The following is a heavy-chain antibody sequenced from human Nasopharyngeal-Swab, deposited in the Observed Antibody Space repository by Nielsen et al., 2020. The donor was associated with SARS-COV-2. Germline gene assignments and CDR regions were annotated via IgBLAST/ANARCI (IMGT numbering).Heavy chain of an antibody. CDR2: IYYSGST. CDR1: GGSISSSSYY. J-gene: IGHJ4*02. Sequence: SETLSLICTVSGGSISSSSYYWGWIRQPPGKGLEWIGSIYYSGSTYYNPSLKSRVTISVDTSKNQFSLKLSSVTAADTAVYYCARAHYRYYFEYWGQGTLVTVSS. CDR3: ARAHYRYYFEY. V-gene: IGHV4-39*07. D-gene: IGHD3-10*01.